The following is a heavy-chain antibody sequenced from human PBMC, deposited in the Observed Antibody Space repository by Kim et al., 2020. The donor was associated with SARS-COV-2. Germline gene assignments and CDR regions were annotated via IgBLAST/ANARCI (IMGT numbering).Heavy chain of an antibody. CDR1: GFTLTNYA. J-gene: IGHJ4*02. CDR3: AREARNSGNYDYLDD. D-gene: IGHD1-26*01. CDR2: ISSNGYST. Sequence: GGSLRLSCTASGFTLTNYAMHWVRQAPGKGLEYVSAISSNGYSTYYANFVEGRFTISRDTSKNTLYLQLGSLRAEDKAMYYCAREARNSGNYDYLDDWGQGILVSVSS. V-gene: IGHV3-64*01.